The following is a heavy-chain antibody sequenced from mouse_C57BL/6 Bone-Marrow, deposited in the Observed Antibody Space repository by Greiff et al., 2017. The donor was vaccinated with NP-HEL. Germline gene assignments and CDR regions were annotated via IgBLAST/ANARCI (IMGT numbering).Heavy chain of an antibody. D-gene: IGHD1-1*01. CDR3: ARVLRSYYFDY. Sequence: QVQLKESGAELARPGASVKLSCKASGYTFTSSGISWVKQRTGQGLEWIGEIYPRSGNTYYNEKFKGKATLTADKSSSTAYMELRSLTSEDSAVYFCARVLRSYYFDYWGQGTTLTVSS. CDR2: IYPRSGNT. J-gene: IGHJ2*01. V-gene: IGHV1-81*01. CDR1: GYTFTSSG.